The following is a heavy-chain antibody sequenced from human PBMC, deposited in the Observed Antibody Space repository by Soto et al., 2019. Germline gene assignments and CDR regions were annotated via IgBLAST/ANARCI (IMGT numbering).Heavy chain of an antibody. V-gene: IGHV3-7*04. D-gene: IGHD3-3*01. CDR3: ARVFGVVMTPFYMAV. Sequence: PGGSLRLSCAASGFTFSSYWMSWVRQAPGKGLEWVANIKQDGSEKYYVDSVKGRFTISRDNAKNSLYLQMYSLRAEDTAVYYCARVFGVVMTPFYMAVWGKGTTVTVSS. CDR1: GFTFSSYW. J-gene: IGHJ6*03. CDR2: IKQDGSEK.